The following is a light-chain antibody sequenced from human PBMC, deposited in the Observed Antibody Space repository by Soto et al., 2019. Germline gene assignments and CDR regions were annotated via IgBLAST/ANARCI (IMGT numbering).Light chain of an antibody. V-gene: IGLV2-14*01. CDR1: SSDVGAYIY. CDR3: SSYTKSSTRFV. J-gene: IGLJ1*01. Sequence: QSVLTQPASVSGSPGQSITISCTGTSSDVGAYIYVSWYQHHPGKAPKLVIHEVSNRPSGVSNRFSGSKSGNTASLTISGLQAEDEADYFCSSYTKSSTRFVFGTGTKVTVL. CDR2: EVS.